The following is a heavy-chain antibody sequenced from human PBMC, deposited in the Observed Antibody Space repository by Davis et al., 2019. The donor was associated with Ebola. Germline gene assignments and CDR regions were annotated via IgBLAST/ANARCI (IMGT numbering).Heavy chain of an antibody. CDR1: GFTFSSYG. CDR3: AKLGEGDYRPYGHYGMDV. Sequence: GGSLRLSCAASGFTFSSYGMHWVRQAPGKGLEWVAVISYDGSNKYYADSVKCRFTISRDNSKNTLHLQMNSLRAEDTAVYYCAKLGEGDYRPYGHYGMDVWGKGTTVTVSS. J-gene: IGHJ6*04. D-gene: IGHD4-17*01. V-gene: IGHV3-30*18. CDR2: ISYDGSNK.